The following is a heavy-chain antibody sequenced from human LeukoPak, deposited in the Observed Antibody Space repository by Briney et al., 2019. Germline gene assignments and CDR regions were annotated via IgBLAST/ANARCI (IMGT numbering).Heavy chain of an antibody. CDR1: GFTFSSYW. D-gene: IGHD6-13*01. Sequence: GGSLRLSCAASGFTFSSYWMHWVRQAPGKGRVWVSRISVDGSSTTYADSVKGRFTISRDNSKNTLYLQMNSLRVEDTAVYYCARGDRGTAAGNNWFNPWGQGTLVTVSS. CDR2: ISVDGSST. CDR3: ARGDRGTAAGNNWFNP. J-gene: IGHJ5*02. V-gene: IGHV3-74*01.